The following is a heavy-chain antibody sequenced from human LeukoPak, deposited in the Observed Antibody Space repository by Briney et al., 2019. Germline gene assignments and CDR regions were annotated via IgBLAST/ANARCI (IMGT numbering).Heavy chain of an antibody. J-gene: IGHJ4*02. CDR1: GFTFSSYS. CDR3: AREKSGVRGALILD. V-gene: IGHV3-21*01. D-gene: IGHD3-10*01. CDR2: ISSSSSYI. Sequence: GGSLRLSCAASGFTFSSYSMNWVRQAPGKGLEWVSSISSSSSYIYYADSVKGRFTISRDNAKNSLYLQMNSLRAEDTAVYYCAREKSGVRGALILDWGQGTLVTVSS.